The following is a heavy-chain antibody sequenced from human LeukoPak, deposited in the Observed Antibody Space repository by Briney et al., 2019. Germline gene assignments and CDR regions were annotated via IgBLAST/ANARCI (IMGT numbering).Heavy chain of an antibody. CDR2: IYYSGNT. CDR1: GGSISTYY. J-gene: IGHJ3*02. V-gene: IGHV4-59*08. Sequence: SETLSLTCTVSGGSISTYYWSWIRQSPGKGLEWIGSIYYSGNTNYNPSLKSRVTISVDTSKNQFSLELSSVTAADTAVYYCAVNLTRHTFDIWGQGTMVTVSS. CDR3: AVNLTRHTFDI. D-gene: IGHD1-1*01.